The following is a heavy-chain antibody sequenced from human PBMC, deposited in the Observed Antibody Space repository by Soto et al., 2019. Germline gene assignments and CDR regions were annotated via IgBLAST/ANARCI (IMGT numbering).Heavy chain of an antibody. CDR3: AKMSYDSSGYYLGY. D-gene: IGHD3-22*01. CDR1: GGSNSRFY. V-gene: IGHV4-59*01. J-gene: IGHJ4*02. CDR2: IYYSGNT. Sequence: SETLSLTCTVSGGSNSRFYWSWIRQPPGKGLEWIGYIYYSGNTNYNPSLKSRVTISVDMSKNQFSLKMSSVTAADTAVYYCAKMSYDSSGYYLGYWGQGTLVTVSS.